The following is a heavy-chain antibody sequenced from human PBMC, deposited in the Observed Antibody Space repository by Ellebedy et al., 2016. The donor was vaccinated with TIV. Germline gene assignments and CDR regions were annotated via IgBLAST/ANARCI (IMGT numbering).Heavy chain of an antibody. CDR3: ARVGVLMMGDAFDI. Sequence: GGSLRLXCAASGFTFSSYNMNWVRQAPGKGLEWVSSIGIGGDYIYYAESLKGRFTISRDDAKNSLYLQMNSLRAEDTAVYYCARVGVLMMGDAFDIWGQGTMVTVSS. J-gene: IGHJ3*02. D-gene: IGHD2-8*01. V-gene: IGHV3-21*01. CDR1: GFTFSSYN. CDR2: IGIGGDYI.